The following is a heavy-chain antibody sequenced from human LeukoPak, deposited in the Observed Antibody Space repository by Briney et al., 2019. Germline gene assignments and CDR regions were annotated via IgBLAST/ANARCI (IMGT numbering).Heavy chain of an antibody. CDR2: IYYSGST. CDR3: ARGHSGYDYHFDY. CDR1: GGSISSYY. V-gene: IGHV4-59*01. D-gene: IGHD5-12*01. Sequence: SETLSLTCTASGGSISSYYWSWIRQPPGKGLEWIGYIYYSGSTNYNPSLKSRVTISVDTSKNQFSLKLSSVTAADTAVYYCARGHSGYDYHFDYWGQGTLVTVSS. J-gene: IGHJ4*02.